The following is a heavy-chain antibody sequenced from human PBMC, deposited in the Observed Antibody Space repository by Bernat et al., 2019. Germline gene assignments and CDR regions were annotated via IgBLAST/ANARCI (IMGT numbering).Heavy chain of an antibody. D-gene: IGHD5-12*01. CDR1: GFTFSSYG. CDR2: ISYDGSNK. V-gene: IGHV3-30*18. Sequence: QVQLVESGGGVVQPGRSLRLSCAASGFTFSSYGKHWVRQAPGKGLEWVAVISYDGSNKYYADSVKGRFTISRDNSKNTLYLQMNSLRAEDTAVYYCAKDLERWLRTFNFFDPWGQGTLVTVSS. J-gene: IGHJ5*02. CDR3: AKDLERWLRTFNFFDP.